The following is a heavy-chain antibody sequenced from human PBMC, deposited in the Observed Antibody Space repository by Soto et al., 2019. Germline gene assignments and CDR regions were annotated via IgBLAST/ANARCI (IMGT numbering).Heavy chain of an antibody. D-gene: IGHD2-15*01. V-gene: IGHV1-8*01. CDR2: MNPNSGNT. CDR3: ARGSVIVVVAATVDWFDP. Sequence: ASVKVSCKASGYTFTSYDINWVRQATGQGLEWMGWMNPNSGNTGYAQKFQGRVTMTRNTSISTAYMELSSLRSEDTAVYYCARGSVIVVVAATVDWFDPWGQGTLVTVSS. CDR1: GYTFTSYD. J-gene: IGHJ5*02.